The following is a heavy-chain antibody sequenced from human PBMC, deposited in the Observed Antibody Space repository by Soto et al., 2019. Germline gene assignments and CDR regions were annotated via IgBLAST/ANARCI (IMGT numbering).Heavy chain of an antibody. V-gene: IGHV3-23*04. Sequence: VQLVQSGAEVKKPGSSVKVSCKASGGTFSSYAISWVRQAPGKGLEWVSAISGSGGSTYYADSVKGRFTISRDNSKNTLYLQMNSLRAEDTAVYYCAKGHDSSGYYPFDYWGQGTLVTVSS. J-gene: IGHJ4*02. D-gene: IGHD3-22*01. CDR1: GGTFSSYA. CDR3: AKGHDSSGYYPFDY. CDR2: ISGSGGST.